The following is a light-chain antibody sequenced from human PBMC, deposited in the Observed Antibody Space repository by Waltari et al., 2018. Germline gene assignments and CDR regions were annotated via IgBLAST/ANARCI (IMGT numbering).Light chain of an antibody. CDR3: QVWVSSIAF. Sequence: SYELTQPVSVSVPLGQTATITCRGNMIGTKNVHWFQQKPGQAPVLVIHRNSNRPSGIPERFSASNSGNTATLTITRAQADDEADFYCQVWVSSIAFFGGGTKLTVL. J-gene: IGLJ2*01. V-gene: IGLV3-9*01. CDR1: MIGTKN. CDR2: RNS.